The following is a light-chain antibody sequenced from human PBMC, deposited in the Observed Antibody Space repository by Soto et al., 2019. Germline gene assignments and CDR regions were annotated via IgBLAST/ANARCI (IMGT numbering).Light chain of an antibody. V-gene: IGKV3-11*01. J-gene: IGKJ4*01. CDR1: PSIDTY. CDR2: DAS. CDR3: QQRTVWPLT. Sequence: EIVLTQSPATLSLSPGERATLSCRASPSIDTYLAWYQQKPGQAPSLLLYDASNRATAIPARFSGGGSSAAATLSSSRLAPEDFAFYYCQQRTVWPLTFGGGTRVDIK.